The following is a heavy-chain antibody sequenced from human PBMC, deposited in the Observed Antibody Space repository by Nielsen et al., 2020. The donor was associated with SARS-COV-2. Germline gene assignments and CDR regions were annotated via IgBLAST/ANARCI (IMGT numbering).Heavy chain of an antibody. CDR2: INHSGST. Sequence: SETLSLTCAAYGGSFSGYYWSWIRQTPGKGLEWIGEINHSGSTNYNPSLKSRVTISVDTSKNQFSLKLRSVTAADTAVYCCARGDPIVVRGIDVWGQGTTVTVSS. V-gene: IGHV4-34*01. D-gene: IGHD3-10*01. CDR1: GGSFSGYY. J-gene: IGHJ6*02. CDR3: ARGDPIVVRGIDV.